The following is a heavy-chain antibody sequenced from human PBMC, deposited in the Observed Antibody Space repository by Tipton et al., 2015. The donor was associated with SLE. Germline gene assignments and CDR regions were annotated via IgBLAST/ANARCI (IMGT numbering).Heavy chain of an antibody. CDR1: GFPISRYW. D-gene: IGHD2-15*01. V-gene: IGHV3-74*01. J-gene: IGHJ3*02. CDR3: ARAGGLCSGASCYIGARAFDI. Sequence: GSLRLSCEGSGFPISRYWMHWIRQAPGKGLVWVSRVDRDGETVNYADSVKGRLTVSRDNAKNTLYVQMNSVSAEDAGVYYCARAGGLCSGASCYIGARAFDIWGQGTTVIVSS. CDR2: VDRDGETV.